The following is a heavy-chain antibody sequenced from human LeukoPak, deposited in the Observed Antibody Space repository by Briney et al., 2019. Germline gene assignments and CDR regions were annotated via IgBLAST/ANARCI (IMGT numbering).Heavy chain of an antibody. D-gene: IGHD5-18*01. V-gene: IGHV1-8*01. CDR1: GYTFTNYD. J-gene: IGHJ4*02. Sequence: EASVNVSCKTSGYTFTNYDINWVRQAPGQGLEWMVWMNPNSGHMDFTQKFQGRLTMTRNTPMSTAYMELSSLRSDDTAVYYCARGYTYGQLDSWGQGTLVTVSS. CDR3: ARGYTYGQLDS. CDR2: MNPNSGHM.